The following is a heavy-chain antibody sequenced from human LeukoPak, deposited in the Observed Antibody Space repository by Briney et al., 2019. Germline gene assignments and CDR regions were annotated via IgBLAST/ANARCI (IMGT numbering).Heavy chain of an antibody. Sequence: GGSLRLSCAASGFTFSSYEMNWVRQAPGKGLEWVSYISSNGSTIYYADSVKGRFTISRDNAKNSLYLQMNSLRAEDTAVYYCARDGRHRYYYDSSGFYGSWFDPWGQGTLVTVSS. D-gene: IGHD3-22*01. CDR1: GFTFSSYE. CDR2: ISSNGSTI. J-gene: IGHJ5*02. CDR3: ARDGRHRYYYDSSGFYGSWFDP. V-gene: IGHV3-48*03.